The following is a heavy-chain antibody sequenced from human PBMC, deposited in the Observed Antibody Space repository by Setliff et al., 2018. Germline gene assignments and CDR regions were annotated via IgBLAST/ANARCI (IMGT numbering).Heavy chain of an antibody. CDR3: AGLRGGYRNNDQFDY. J-gene: IGHJ4*02. CDR1: GGSISRSSYY. Sequence: PSETLSLTCTVSGGSISRSSYYWGWIRQPPGKGLEWIGHIYIGGSANYNPSLKSRVTMSIDTSKNQFSLKLNSVTAADTAVYYCAGLRGGYRNNDQFDYWGQGTQVTVSS. V-gene: IGHV4-61*05. D-gene: IGHD5-12*01. CDR2: IYIGGSA.